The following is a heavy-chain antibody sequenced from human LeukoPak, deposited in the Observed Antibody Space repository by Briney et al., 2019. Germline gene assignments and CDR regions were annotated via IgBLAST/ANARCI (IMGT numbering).Heavy chain of an antibody. CDR2: IYSGGST. V-gene: IGHV3-53*05. J-gene: IGHJ4*02. Sequence: PGGSLRLSCAASGFIVSSNYMNWVRQAPGKGLEWVSVIYSGGSTYYADSVKGRFTISKDNSQNTLYLQMNSLRAEDTAVYYCASHRGDYATGYFDYWGQGTLVTVSS. CDR3: ASHRGDYATGYFDY. CDR1: GFIVSSNY. D-gene: IGHD1-1*01.